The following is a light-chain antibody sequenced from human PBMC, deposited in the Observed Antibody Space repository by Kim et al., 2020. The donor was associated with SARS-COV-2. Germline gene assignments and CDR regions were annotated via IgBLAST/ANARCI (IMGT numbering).Light chain of an antibody. Sequence: SSELTQDPAVSVALGQTVRITCQGDSLRSYYASWYQQKPGQAPVLVIYGKNNRPSGIPDRFSGSSSGNTASLTITGAQAEDEADYYCNSWDSSGNHWVF. J-gene: IGLJ3*02. CDR3: NSWDSSGNHWV. CDR1: SLRSYY. CDR2: GKN. V-gene: IGLV3-19*01.